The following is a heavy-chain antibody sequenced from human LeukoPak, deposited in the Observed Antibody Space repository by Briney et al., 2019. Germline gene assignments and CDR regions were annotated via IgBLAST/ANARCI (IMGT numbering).Heavy chain of an antibody. Sequence: PGGSLRLSCAASGFTFSSFAMNWVRQAPGKGLEGVSSISSSSSYIYYADSVKGRFPISRENAKNSLYIQMDRLRVEDTAVYYCARAAGSGTHREMGYWGQGTLVTVYS. CDR3: ARAAGSGTHREMGY. V-gene: IGHV3-21*01. J-gene: IGHJ4*02. D-gene: IGHD3-10*01. CDR1: GFTFSSFA. CDR2: ISSSSSYI.